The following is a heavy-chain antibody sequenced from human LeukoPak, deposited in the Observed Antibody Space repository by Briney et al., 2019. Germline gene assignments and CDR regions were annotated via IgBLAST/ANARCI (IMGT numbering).Heavy chain of an antibody. CDR1: GGSINSYY. CDR2: IYYSGNT. V-gene: IGHV4-59*01. J-gene: IGHJ4*02. CDR3: ARTPTYYGSATYLDY. Sequence: SETLSLTCTVSGGSINSYYWSWIRQPPGKGLEGIGYIYYSGNTNYNPSLKSRVTISVDTSKKQFSLNLRSVTAADTAVYYCARTPTYYGSATYLDYWGQGTLVTVSS. D-gene: IGHD3-10*01.